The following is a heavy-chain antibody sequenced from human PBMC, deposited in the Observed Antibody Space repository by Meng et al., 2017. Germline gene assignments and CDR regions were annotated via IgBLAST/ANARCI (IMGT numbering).Heavy chain of an antibody. CDR1: GFTFDDYG. V-gene: IGHV3-20*04. Sequence: GESLKISCAASGFTFDDYGMSWVRQAPGKGLEWVSGINWNGGSTGYADSAKGRFTISRDNAKNSLYLQMNSLRAEDTALYYCARDSSGWEIGIYWYFDLWGRGTLVTVSS. CDR2: INWNGGST. D-gene: IGHD6-19*01. J-gene: IGHJ2*01. CDR3: ARDSSGWEIGIYWYFDL.